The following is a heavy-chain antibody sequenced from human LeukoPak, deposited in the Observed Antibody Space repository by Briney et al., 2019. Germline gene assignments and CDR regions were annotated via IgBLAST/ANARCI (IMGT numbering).Heavy chain of an antibody. V-gene: IGHV3-30*02. J-gene: IGHJ4*02. CDR2: IRYDGSNK. CDR1: GFTFSSYG. CDR3: ARERSYDILTGYYEFDY. Sequence: GGSLRLSCAASGFTFSSYGMHWVRQAPGKGLEWVAFIRYDGSNKYYADSVKGRFTISRDNAKNSLYLQMHSLRAEDTAVYYCARERSYDILTGYYEFDYWGQGTLVTVSS. D-gene: IGHD3-9*01.